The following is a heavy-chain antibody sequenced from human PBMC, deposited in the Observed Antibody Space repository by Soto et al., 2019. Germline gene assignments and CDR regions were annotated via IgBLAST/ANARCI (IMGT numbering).Heavy chain of an antibody. D-gene: IGHD6-13*01. CDR2: MHSDVTT. J-gene: IGHJ5*02. CDR1: GFSVTANS. V-gene: IGHV3-53*01. CDR3: ARQLSGSWYNWFDP. Sequence: PGWSLRLSCAASGFSVTANSMSWVRQAPGKGLEWVSVMHSDVTTYYADSVKGRFIISRDNSKNTLYLQMSNLRGEDTARYFCARQLSGSWYNWFDPWGQGTLVTVSS.